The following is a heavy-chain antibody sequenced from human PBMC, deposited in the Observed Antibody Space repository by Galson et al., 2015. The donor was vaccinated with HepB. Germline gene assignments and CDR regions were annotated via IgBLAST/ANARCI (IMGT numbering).Heavy chain of an antibody. CDR3: TTDVYYSTYGSLLDP. J-gene: IGHJ5*02. V-gene: IGHV3-15*01. CDR1: GFPFNNAW. D-gene: IGHD5/OR15-5a*01. Sequence: SLRLSCAASGFPFNNAWMTWVRQAPGMGLEWVGRIKSKTDGETTDYAAPVKGRFTISRDDSKNRLHLQMNSLKNEYTAVYYCTTDVYYSTYGSLLDPWVQGTLVTVSS. CDR2: IKSKTDGETT.